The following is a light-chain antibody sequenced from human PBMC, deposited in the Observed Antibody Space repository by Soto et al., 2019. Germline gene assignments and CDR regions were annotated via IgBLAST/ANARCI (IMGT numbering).Light chain of an antibody. V-gene: IGLV4-60*02. CDR1: SGHSSYI. J-gene: IGLJ3*02. CDR2: LEGSGSY. Sequence: QSVLTQSSSASASLGSSVKLTCTLSSGHSSYIIAWHQQQPGKAPRYLMKLEGSGSYNKGSGVPDRFSGSSSGADRYLTISNLQFEDEADYYCETWDSNTRVFVGGTQLTVL. CDR3: ETWDSNTRV.